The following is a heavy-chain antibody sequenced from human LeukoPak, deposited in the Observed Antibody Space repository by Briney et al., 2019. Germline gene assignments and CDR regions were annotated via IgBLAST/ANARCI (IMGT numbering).Heavy chain of an antibody. CDR3: ASTGAPKGWFDP. J-gene: IGHJ5*02. Sequence: SVKVSCKASGYTFTGYNIHWMRQAPGQGLEWMGGIIPIFGTANYAQKFQGRVTITTDESTSTAYMELSSLRSEDTAVYYCASTGAPKGWFDPWGQGTLVTVSS. CDR1: GYTFTGYN. CDR2: IIPIFGTA. D-gene: IGHD4-17*01. V-gene: IGHV1-69*05.